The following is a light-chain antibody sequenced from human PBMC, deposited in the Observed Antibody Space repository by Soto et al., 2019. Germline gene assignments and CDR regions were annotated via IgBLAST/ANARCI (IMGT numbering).Light chain of an antibody. V-gene: IGKV1-9*01. CDR3: QQLNSYPR. Sequence: DIQLTQSPSFLSASVGDRVTITCRASQGISSYLAWYQQKPGKAPKPLIYAASTLQSGVPSRFSGSGSGTEFTLTISSLQPEDFATYYCQQLNSYPRFGPGTKVDIK. CDR1: QGISSY. J-gene: IGKJ3*01. CDR2: AAS.